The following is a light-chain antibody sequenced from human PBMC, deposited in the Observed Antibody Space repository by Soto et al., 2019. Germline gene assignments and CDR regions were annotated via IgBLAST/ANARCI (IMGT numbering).Light chain of an antibody. V-gene: IGLV2-14*01. J-gene: IGLJ2*01. Sequence: QSVLTQPASVSGSPGQSITISCTGTSSDVGAYNYVSWYQQHPGKAPKVMIYKVSNRPSGVSDRFSGSKSANTASLTISGLQAEDEADYYCSSYTSSSIPIFGGGTKLTVL. CDR3: SSYTSSSIPI. CDR1: SSDVGAYNY. CDR2: KVS.